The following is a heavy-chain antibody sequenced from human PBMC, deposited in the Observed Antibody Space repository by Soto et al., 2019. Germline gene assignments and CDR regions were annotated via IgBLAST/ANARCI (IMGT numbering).Heavy chain of an antibody. Sequence: TLSLTRAVSGGSISSAGYSGSWLRQPPGKALEWIGYIYHSGSTYYNPSLKSRVTISVDRSKNQFSLKLSSVTAADTAVYYCARVVVAAPTSFNWFDPWGQGTRVTVSS. D-gene: IGHD2-15*01. CDR1: GGSISSAGYS. CDR3: ARVVVAAPTSFNWFDP. CDR2: IYHSGST. V-gene: IGHV4-30-2*01. J-gene: IGHJ5*02.